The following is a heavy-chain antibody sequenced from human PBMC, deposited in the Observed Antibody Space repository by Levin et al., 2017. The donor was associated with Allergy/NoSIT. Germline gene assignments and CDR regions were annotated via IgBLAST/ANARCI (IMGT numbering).Heavy chain of an antibody. CDR3: AKLPPWDYYGSGRDENYYYYYYMDG. J-gene: IGHJ6*03. D-gene: IGHD3-10*01. CDR1: GFTFSSYG. V-gene: IGHV3-30*18. Sequence: SCAASGFTFSSYGMHWVRQAPGKGLEWVAVISYDGSNKYYADSVKGRFTISRDNSKNTLYLQMNSLRAEDTAVYYCAKLPPWDYYGSGRDENYYYYYYMDGWGKGTTVTVSS. CDR2: ISYDGSNK.